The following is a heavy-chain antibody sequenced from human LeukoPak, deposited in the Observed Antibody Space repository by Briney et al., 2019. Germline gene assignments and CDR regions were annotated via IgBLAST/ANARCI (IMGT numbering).Heavy chain of an antibody. CDR3: ARDLRISGCSDY. D-gene: IGHD5-12*01. Sequence: GGSLRLSCAASGFTFSSYAMGWVRQAPGKGLEWVSVISGSSDNTYFADSVRGRFTISRDNSKNTLYLQMGSLRAEDTAVYYCARDLRISGCSDYWGQGTLVPVSS. V-gene: IGHV3-23*01. CDR2: ISGSSDNT. CDR1: GFTFSSYA. J-gene: IGHJ4*02.